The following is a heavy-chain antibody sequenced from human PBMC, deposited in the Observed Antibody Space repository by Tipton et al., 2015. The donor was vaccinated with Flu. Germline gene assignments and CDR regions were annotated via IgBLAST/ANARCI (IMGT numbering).Heavy chain of an antibody. J-gene: IGHJ4*02. V-gene: IGHV4-4*07. CDR2: IYARVST. Sequence: TLSLTCTVSGGSITGYYWSWIRQPAGKGLEWIGRIYARVSTNYNPSLKSRVTMSADTSKNQFSLKLTSVTAADTAVYYCARVLVAGTGPLFDYWGQGTLVTVSS. CDR3: ARVLVAGTGPLFDY. CDR1: GGSITGYY. D-gene: IGHD6-19*01.